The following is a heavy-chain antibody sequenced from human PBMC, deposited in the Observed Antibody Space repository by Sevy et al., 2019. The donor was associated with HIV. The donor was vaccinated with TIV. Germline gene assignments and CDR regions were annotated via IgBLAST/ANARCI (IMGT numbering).Heavy chain of an antibody. J-gene: IGHJ4*02. CDR2: LSYDGNNN. V-gene: IGHV3-30-3*01. CDR1: GFPFSSYA. D-gene: IGHD2-15*01. Sequence: GGSLRLSCTASGFPFSSYAMHWVRQAPGKGLEWVALLSYDGNNNYYADSVKGRFTFSRDNSKNTLYLQMSSLRAEDTAVYYCARDRCSGSSCYSLPYDSWGQRTLVTVSS. CDR3: ARDRCSGSSCYSLPYDS.